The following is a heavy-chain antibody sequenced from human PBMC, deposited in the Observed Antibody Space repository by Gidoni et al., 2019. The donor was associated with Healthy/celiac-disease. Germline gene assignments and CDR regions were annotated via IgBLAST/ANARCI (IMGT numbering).Heavy chain of an antibody. CDR3: ARDCQQSKRGFDY. Sequence: QVQLQPWGAGLLKPSETLSLPCAVSGGSFSGYYWSWIRQPPGKGLEWIGEINHSGSTNYNPYLKSRVTISVDTSKNQFSLKLSSVTAADTAVYYCARDCQQSKRGFDYWGQGTLVTVSS. J-gene: IGHJ4*02. D-gene: IGHD6-13*01. CDR1: GGSFSGYY. CDR2: INHSGST. V-gene: IGHV4-34*01.